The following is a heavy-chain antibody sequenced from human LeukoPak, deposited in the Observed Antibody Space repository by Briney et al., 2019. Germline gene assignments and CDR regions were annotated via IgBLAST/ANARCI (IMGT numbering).Heavy chain of an antibody. CDR2: IFSSGST. CDR1: GGSISSGPYY. D-gene: IGHD2-2*01. CDR3: ARERRVVPLTLPRGDYYFYMDV. Sequence: SETLSLTCTVSGGSISSGPYYWSWIRQPAGKGLEWIGRIFSSGSTKYNPSLKSRLTLSVDTSKNQFSLKVSSVTAADTAVYYCARERRVVPLTLPRGDYYFYMDVWGKGATVTVAS. V-gene: IGHV4-61*02. J-gene: IGHJ6*03.